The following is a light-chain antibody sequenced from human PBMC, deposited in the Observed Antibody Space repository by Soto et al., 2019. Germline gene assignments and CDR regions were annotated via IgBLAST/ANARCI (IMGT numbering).Light chain of an antibody. CDR2: DAS. Sequence: DIVLTQSPVTLSLYPRERATLSFRAGQSVSGCLVWYQQKPGQAPRLLIYDASTRAAGIPARFIGSGSGTDLTLTISSLEPEDSAVYYCQQHLGRHTFGQGTKVDIK. J-gene: IGKJ1*01. CDR3: QQHLGRHT. V-gene: IGKV3-11*01. CDR1: QSVSGC.